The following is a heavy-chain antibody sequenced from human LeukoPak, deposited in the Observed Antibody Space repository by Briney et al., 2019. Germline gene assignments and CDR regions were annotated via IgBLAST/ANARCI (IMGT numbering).Heavy chain of an antibody. CDR3: AKQGGSGSYYRSYYGMDV. D-gene: IGHD3-10*01. Sequence: GGSLRLSCAVSGFTFSSYAMNWVRQAPGRGLRWVSPISGGGGSTYYADSVKGRFTISRDNSKNTLYLQMNSLRAEDTAVYYCAKQGGSGSYYRSYYGMDVWGQGTTVTVSS. CDR2: ISGGGGST. CDR1: GFTFSSYA. V-gene: IGHV3-23*01. J-gene: IGHJ6*02.